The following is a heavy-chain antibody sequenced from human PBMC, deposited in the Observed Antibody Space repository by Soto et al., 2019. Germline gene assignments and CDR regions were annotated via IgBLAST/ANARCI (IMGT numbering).Heavy chain of an antibody. J-gene: IGHJ4*02. V-gene: IGHV4-31*03. D-gene: IGHD4-17*01. CDR1: GGSISSGGYY. CDR3: ARDPGYGGNSFDY. Sequence: SETLSLTCTVSGGSISSGGYYWSWIRQHPGKGLEWIGYIYYSGSTYYNPSLKSRVTISVDTSKNQFSLKLSSVTAADTAVYYCARDPGYGGNSFDYWGQGTLVTVSS. CDR2: IYYSGST.